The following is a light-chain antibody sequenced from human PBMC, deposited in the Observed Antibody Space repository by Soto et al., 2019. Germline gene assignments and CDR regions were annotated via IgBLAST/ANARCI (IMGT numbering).Light chain of an antibody. V-gene: IGKV3-20*01. CDR1: QSVSSY. Sequence: EFVLTQSPGTLSLSPGERATLPCRASQSVSSYLAWYQQKPGQAPRLLIYDASNRATGIPARFSGSGSGTDFTLTISRLEPEDFAVYYCQQYGSSPPWTFGQGTKVDIK. CDR2: DAS. J-gene: IGKJ1*01. CDR3: QQYGSSPPWT.